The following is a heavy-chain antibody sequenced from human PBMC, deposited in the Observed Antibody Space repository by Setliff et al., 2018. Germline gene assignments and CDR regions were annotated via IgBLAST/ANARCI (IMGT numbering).Heavy chain of an antibody. CDR3: AGGYPSNFDY. Sequence: PGESLKISCVASGFTFSNYAMAWVRQAPGKGLEWVSAISGSGDSTYYADSVKGRFTISRDNSKNTLYLQLNSLRAEDTAIYYCAGGYPSNFDYWGQGTLVTVPQ. D-gene: IGHD3-22*01. J-gene: IGHJ4*02. CDR2: ISGSGDST. CDR1: GFTFSNYA. V-gene: IGHV3-23*01.